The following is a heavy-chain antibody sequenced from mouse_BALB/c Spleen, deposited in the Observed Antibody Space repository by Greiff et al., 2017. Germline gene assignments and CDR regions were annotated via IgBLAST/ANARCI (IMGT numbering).Heavy chain of an antibody. V-gene: IGHV5-6-3*01. CDR3: ASVITTVAPYAMDY. CDR2: INSNGGST. CDR1: GFTFSSYG. Sequence: EVMLVESGGGLVQPGGSLKLSCAASGFTFSSYGMSWVRQTPDKRLELVATINSNGGSTYYPDSVKGRFTISRDNAKNTLYLQMSSLKSEDTAMYYCASVITTVAPYAMDYWGQGTSVTVSS. D-gene: IGHD1-1*01. J-gene: IGHJ4*01.